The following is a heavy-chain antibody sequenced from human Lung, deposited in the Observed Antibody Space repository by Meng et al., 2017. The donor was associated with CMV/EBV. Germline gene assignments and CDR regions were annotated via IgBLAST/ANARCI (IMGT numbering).Heavy chain of an antibody. J-gene: IGHJ4*02. CDR1: GFSFSDYN. V-gene: IGHV3-11*01. CDR2: ISSSGTST. Sequence: QVQLGESGGGLVNPGGSLRLSCAASGFSFSDYNMSWIGQAQGKGLEWVSYISSSGTSTYYADSVKGRFTVSRDNADQSVYLQMSTLRVEDTAVYYCARVSIDWGQGTLVTVSS. CDR3: ARVSID.